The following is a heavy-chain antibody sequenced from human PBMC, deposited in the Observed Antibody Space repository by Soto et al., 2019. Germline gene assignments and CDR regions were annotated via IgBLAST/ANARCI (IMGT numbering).Heavy chain of an antibody. CDR3: AREYDYIWGSYRYSNHPFDY. Sequence: QVQLVESGGGVVQPGRSLRLSCAASGFTFSSYGMHWVRQAPGKGLEWVAVRWYDGSNKYYADSVKGRFTISRDNSKNTLYLQMNSLRAEDTAVYYCAREYDYIWGSYRYSNHPFDYWGQGTLVTVSS. CDR1: GFTFSSYG. CDR2: RWYDGSNK. D-gene: IGHD3-16*02. V-gene: IGHV3-33*01. J-gene: IGHJ4*02.